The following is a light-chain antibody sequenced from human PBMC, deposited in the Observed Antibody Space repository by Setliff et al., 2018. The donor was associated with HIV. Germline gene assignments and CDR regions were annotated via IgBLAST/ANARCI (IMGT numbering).Light chain of an antibody. CDR1: SXXVGRYDL. J-gene: IGLJ1*01. CDR2: QAT. V-gene: IGLV2-23*01. CDR3: CSNTGSNTYV. Sequence: QSVLTQPASVSGSPGQSITISCTGTSXXVGRYDLVSWYQQHPARAPKLIIYQATRRPSGVSNRFSGSKSGNVAPLTISGLQAEDEADYYCCSNTGSNTYVVGTGTKV.